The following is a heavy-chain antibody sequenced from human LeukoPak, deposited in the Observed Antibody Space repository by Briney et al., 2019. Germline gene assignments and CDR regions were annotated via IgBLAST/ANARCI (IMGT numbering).Heavy chain of an antibody. V-gene: IGHV3-21*01. CDR3: AKDWFATTDY. Sequence: TGGSLRLSCAASGFTFRSYTMNCLRQAPGKGLEWVSSISSSSSYIYYTDSVRGRFTISRDNAGKSLYLQMNSLRAEDTAVYYCAKDWFATTDYWGQGILVTVSS. CDR2: ISSSSSYI. J-gene: IGHJ4*02. D-gene: IGHD1/OR15-1a*01. CDR1: GFTFRSYT.